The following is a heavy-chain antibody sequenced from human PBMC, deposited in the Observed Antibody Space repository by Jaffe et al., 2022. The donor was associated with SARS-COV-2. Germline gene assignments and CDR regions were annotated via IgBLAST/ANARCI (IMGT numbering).Heavy chain of an antibody. V-gene: IGHV4-34*01. J-gene: IGHJ4*02. CDR3: ARVLAYCGGDCAELDY. Sequence: QVQLQQWGAGLLKPSETLSLTCAVYGGSFSGYYWSWIRQPPGKGLEWIGEINHSGSTNYNPSLKSRVTISVDTSKNQFSLKLSSVTAADTAVYYCARVLAYCGGDCAELDYWGQGTLVTVSS. CDR2: INHSGST. CDR1: GGSFSGYY. D-gene: IGHD2-21*02.